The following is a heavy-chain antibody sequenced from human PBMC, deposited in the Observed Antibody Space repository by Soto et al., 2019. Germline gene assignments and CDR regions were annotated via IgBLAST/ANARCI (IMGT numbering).Heavy chain of an antibody. Sequence: GASVKVSCKASGGTFSSYAISWVRQAPGQGLEWMGGIIPIFGTANYAQKFQGRVTITADESTSTAYMELSSLRSEDTAVYYCARDSVDCSSTSCFRPPIYYYYGMDVWGQGTTVTVSS. CDR2: IIPIFGTA. CDR1: GGTFSSYA. D-gene: IGHD2-2*01. J-gene: IGHJ6*02. CDR3: ARDSVDCSSTSCFRPPIYYYYGMDV. V-gene: IGHV1-69*13.